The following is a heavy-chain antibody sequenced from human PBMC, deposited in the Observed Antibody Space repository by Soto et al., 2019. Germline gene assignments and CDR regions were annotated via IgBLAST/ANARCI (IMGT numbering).Heavy chain of an antibody. V-gene: IGHV4-34*01. D-gene: IGHD4-17*01. CDR3: ARGAFGQTTVTPEYYYYYGMDV. CDR1: GGSLSGYY. Sequence: PSETLSLTCAVYGGSLSGYYWSWIRQPPGKGLEWIGEINHSGSTNYNPSLKSRVTISVDTSKNQFSLKLSSVTAADTAVYYCARGAFGQTTVTPEYYYYYGMDVWGQGTTVTVSS. CDR2: INHSGST. J-gene: IGHJ6*02.